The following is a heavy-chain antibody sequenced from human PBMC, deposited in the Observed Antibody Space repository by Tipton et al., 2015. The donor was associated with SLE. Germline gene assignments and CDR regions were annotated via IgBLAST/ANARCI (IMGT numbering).Heavy chain of an antibody. V-gene: IGHV4-34*01. CDR1: GGSFSGYY. CDR3: AKRDYCDPGVDY. J-gene: IGHJ4*02. D-gene: IGHD4-17*01. Sequence: TLSLTCAVYGGSFSGYYWSWIRQPPGKGLEWIGEINHSGSTNYNPSLKSRVTISVDTSKNQFSLKLSSVTAADTAVYYCAKRDYCDPGVDYWGQGALVTVSS. CDR2: INHSGST.